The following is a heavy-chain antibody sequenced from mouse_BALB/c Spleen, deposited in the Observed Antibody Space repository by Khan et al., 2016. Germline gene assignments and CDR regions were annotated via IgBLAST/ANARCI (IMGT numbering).Heavy chain of an antibody. D-gene: IGHD1-3*01. J-gene: IGHJ2*01. CDR2: INTYTGEP. V-gene: IGHV9-3-1*01. CDR1: GYTFTNYG. CDR3: ASSGDNYDFDY. Sequence: QVQLQQSGPELKKPGETVKISCKASGYTFTNYGMNWVKQAPGKGLKWMGWINTYTGEPTYTDDFKGRFAFSLETSASTAYLQIINLKNEDTATYFCASSGDNYDFDYWGQGTTLTVSS.